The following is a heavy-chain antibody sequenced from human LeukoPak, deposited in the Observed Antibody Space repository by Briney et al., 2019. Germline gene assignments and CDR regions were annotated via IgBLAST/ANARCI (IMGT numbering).Heavy chain of an antibody. Sequence: SVKVSCKASGGTFSSYAISWVRQAPGQGLEWMGGIIPIFGTANYAQKLQGRVTITADESTSTAYMELSSLSSEDTAVYYCARSGEIKARAPAYYYYYGMDVWGKGTTVTVSS. CDR1: GGTFSSYA. CDR2: IIPIFGTA. J-gene: IGHJ6*04. CDR3: ARSGEIKARAPAYYYYYGMDV. D-gene: IGHD3-10*01. V-gene: IGHV1-69*01.